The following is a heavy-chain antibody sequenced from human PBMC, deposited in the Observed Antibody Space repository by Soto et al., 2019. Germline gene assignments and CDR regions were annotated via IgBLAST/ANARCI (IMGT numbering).Heavy chain of an antibody. CDR1: GFTFDDYA. CDR2: INWNSGNI. Sequence: EVHLVESGGGLVQPGRSLTLSCAASGFTFDDYAMHWVRQAPGKGLEWVAGINWNSGNIGYVDSVKGRFTISRDNAQNSLFLQMSSLRADDTAFYYCAKVRISIALAGPFDFGGQGTLVTVSS. CDR3: AKVRISIALAGPFDF. V-gene: IGHV3-9*01. D-gene: IGHD6-19*01. J-gene: IGHJ4*02.